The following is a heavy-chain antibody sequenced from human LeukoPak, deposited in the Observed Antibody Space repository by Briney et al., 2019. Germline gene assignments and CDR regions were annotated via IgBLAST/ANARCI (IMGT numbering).Heavy chain of an antibody. CDR2: ISWNSGSI. V-gene: IGHV3-9*03. D-gene: IGHD6-19*01. CDR3: AKDSSGFFDY. J-gene: IGHJ4*02. Sequence: GRSLRLSCAASGFTFDDYAMHWVRQAPGKGLEWVSGISWNSGSIGYADSVKGRFTISRDNAKNSLYLQMNSLRAEDMALYYCAKDSSGFFDYWGQGTLVTVSS. CDR1: GFTFDDYA.